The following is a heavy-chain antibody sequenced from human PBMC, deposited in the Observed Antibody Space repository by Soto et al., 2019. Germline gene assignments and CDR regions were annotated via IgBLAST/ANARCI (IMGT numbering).Heavy chain of an antibody. CDR2: VFYGGT. J-gene: IGHJ4*02. CDR1: GRSMSSNY. CDR3: ASYRGAFYFDS. Sequence: PSETLSLTCSVSGRSMSSNYWSWIRQSPDKGLEWLGYVFYGGTDYNPSLEGRVSMSVETPKSQFSLKLTSVTAADTAVYYCASYRGAFYFDSWGQGIQVTDSS. V-gene: IGHV4-59*01. D-gene: IGHD4-4*01.